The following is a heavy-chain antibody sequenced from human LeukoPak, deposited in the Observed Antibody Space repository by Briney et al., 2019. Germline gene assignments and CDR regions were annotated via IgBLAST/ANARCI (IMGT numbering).Heavy chain of an antibody. CDR2: INHSGST. Sequence: SETLSLTCAVYGGSFSGYYWSWIRQPPGKGLEWIGEINHSGSTNYNPSLKSRVTISVDTSKNQFSLKLSSVTAADTAVYYCARNVRGGYSYGFGYYYYMDVWGKGTTVTVSS. CDR1: GGSFSGYY. CDR3: ARNVRGGYSYGFGYYYYMDV. D-gene: IGHD5-18*01. V-gene: IGHV4-34*01. J-gene: IGHJ6*03.